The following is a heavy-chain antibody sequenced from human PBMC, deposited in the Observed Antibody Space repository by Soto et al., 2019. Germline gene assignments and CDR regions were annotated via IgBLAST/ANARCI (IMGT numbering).Heavy chain of an antibody. CDR2: ISGSGGST. V-gene: IGHV3-23*01. D-gene: IGHD3-3*01. J-gene: IGHJ4*02. CDR1: GFTFSSYA. Sequence: GGSLRLSCAASGFTFSSYAMSWVRQAPGKGLEWVSAISGSGGSTYYADSVKGRFTISRDNSKNTLYLQMNSLRAEDTAVYYCAARPGYDFWSGYYFLDYWGQGTLVTVSS. CDR3: AARPGYDFWSGYYFLDY.